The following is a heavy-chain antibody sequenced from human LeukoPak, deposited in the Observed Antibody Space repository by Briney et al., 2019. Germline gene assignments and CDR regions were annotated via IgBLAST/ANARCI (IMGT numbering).Heavy chain of an antibody. CDR1: GGSISSYY. CDR2: IFHSGST. D-gene: IGHD4/OR15-4a*01. CDR3: ARNAYYSADY. J-gene: IGHJ4*01. V-gene: IGHV4-59*08. Sequence: SETLSLTCTVSGGSISSYYWSWIRQPPGKGLEWIGEIFHSGSTNYNPSLKSRVTISVDNSKNHFSLTVNSVTAADTAVYYCARNAYYSADYWGRGTLVTVSS.